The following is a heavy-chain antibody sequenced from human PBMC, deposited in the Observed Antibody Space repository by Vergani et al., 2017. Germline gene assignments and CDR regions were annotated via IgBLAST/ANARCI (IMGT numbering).Heavy chain of an antibody. CDR3: ARVNTETNCHLYYYYYMDV. V-gene: IGHV4-34*01. Sequence: QVQLQQWGGGLLKPSETLSLTCVVNGGSFTSYHWTWIRQSPGEGLEWVGDIDHTGRPDYNPSLKSRLTMSVDKSRNQFSLTHNSVTATDTAIYFCARVNTETNCHLYYYYYMDVWGQGTAVTVS. CDR1: GGSFTSYH. J-gene: IGHJ6*03. CDR2: IDHTGRP. D-gene: IGHD4-11*01.